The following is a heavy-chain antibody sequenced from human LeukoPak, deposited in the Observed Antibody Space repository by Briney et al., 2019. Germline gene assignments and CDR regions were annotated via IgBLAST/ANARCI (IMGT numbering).Heavy chain of an antibody. V-gene: IGHV1-2*02. J-gene: IGHJ3*02. Sequence: ASVKVSCQASRYTFTGYYMQWVRQAPGQGLEWMGWINPNSGCTNYAQKFQGRVTMTRDTSISTAYLEVSRLGSDDTAGYLCARGGVGDGGVGAFDIWGQGTMVTVSS. CDR1: RYTFTGYY. D-gene: IGHD2-8*02. CDR3: ARGGVGDGGVGAFDI. CDR2: INPNSGCT.